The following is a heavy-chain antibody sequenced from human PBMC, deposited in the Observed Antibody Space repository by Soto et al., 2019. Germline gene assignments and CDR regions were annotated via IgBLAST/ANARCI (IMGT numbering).Heavy chain of an antibody. CDR1: GFSLNTRGMC. Sequence: SGPTLVNPTQTLPLTCSVSGFSLNTRGMCVSWIRQPPGGALEWLALIDWEDDKYYTTSLKTRLTISKDTSKNQVVLTLADMDPLDTGTYYCARIRNSGYYYDSWGQGALVTVSS. CDR2: IDWEDDK. D-gene: IGHD3-22*01. V-gene: IGHV2-70*13. J-gene: IGHJ4*02. CDR3: ARIRNSGYYYDS.